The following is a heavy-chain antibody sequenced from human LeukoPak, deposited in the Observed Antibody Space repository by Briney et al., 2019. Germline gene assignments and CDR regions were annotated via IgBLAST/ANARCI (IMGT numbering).Heavy chain of an antibody. CDR2: IRSKAYGGTT. CDR1: GFTFGDYA. CDR3: TTDPRY. V-gene: IGHV3-49*04. J-gene: IGHJ4*02. Sequence: GGSLRLSCTASGFTFGDYAMSWVRQAPGKGLEWVVFIRSKAYGGTTEYAASVKGRFTISRDDSKSIAYLQVNSLNTEDTAVYYCTTDPRYWGQGTLVTVSS.